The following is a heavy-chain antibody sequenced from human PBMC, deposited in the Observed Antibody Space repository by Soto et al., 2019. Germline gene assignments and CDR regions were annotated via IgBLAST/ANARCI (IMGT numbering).Heavy chain of an antibody. J-gene: IGHJ4*02. CDR1: GFTFSSYA. D-gene: IGHD3-16*02. CDR3: ARDSPYDYVWGSYRGTFDY. V-gene: IGHV3-30-3*01. Sequence: QVQLVESGGGVVQPGRSLRLSCAASGFTFSSYAMHWVRQAPGKGLEWVAVISYDGSNKYYADSVKGRFTISRHNYKNTLYLQMNSLRAEDTAVYYCARDSPYDYVWGSYRGTFDYWGKGTLVNVSS. CDR2: ISYDGSNK.